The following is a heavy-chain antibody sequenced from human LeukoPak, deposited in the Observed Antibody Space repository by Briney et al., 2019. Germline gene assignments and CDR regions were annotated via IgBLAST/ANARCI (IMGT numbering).Heavy chain of an antibody. V-gene: IGHV4-4*07. J-gene: IGHJ4*02. CDR3: ARGKVVAGTPGQNSWDY. D-gene: IGHD6-19*01. CDR1: GGSISSYY. Sequence: SETLSLTCTVSGGSISSYYWSWIRQPPGKGLEWIGRIHTSGSTNYNPSLKSRVTVSVDTSRNQFSLKLSSVTAVDTAVYYCARGKVVAGTPGQNSWDYWGQGTLVTVSS. CDR2: IHTSGST.